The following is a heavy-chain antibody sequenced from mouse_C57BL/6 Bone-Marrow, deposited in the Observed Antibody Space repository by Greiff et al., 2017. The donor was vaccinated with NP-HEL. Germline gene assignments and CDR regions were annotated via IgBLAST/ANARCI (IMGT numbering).Heavy chain of an antibody. J-gene: IGHJ4*01. V-gene: IGHV1-64*01. CDR1: GYTFTSYW. Sequence: QVHVKQPGAELVKPGASVKLSCKASGYTFTSYWMHWVKQRPGQGLEWIGMIHPNSGSTNYNEKFKSKATLTVDKSSSTAYMQLSSLTSEDSAVYYCARLELRSAMDYWVKEPQSPSPQ. D-gene: IGHD1-1*01. CDR3: ARLELRSAMDY. CDR2: IHPNSGST.